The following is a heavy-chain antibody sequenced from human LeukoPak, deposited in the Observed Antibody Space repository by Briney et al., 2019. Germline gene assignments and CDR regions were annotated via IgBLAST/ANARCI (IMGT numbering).Heavy chain of an antibody. D-gene: IGHD3-22*01. J-gene: IGHJ4*02. CDR2: IIPIFGTA. V-gene: IGHV1-69*01. CDR1: GGTFSSYA. CDR3: ATPSTYYYDSRNTFDY. Sequence: SVKVSCKASGGTFSSYAISWVRQAPGQGLEWMGGIIPIFGTANYAQKFQGRVTITADESTSTAYMELSSLRSEDTAVYYCATPSTYYYDSRNTFDYWGQGTLVTVSS.